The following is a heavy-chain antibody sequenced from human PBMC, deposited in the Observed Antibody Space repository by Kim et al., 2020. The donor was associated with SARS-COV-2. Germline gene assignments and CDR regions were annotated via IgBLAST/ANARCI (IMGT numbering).Heavy chain of an antibody. D-gene: IGHD3-16*01. CDR2: ISSSSSTI. V-gene: IGHV3-48*04. J-gene: IGHJ3*02. CDR3: ARDWVREDDAFDI. Sequence: GGSLRLSCAASGFTFSSYSMNWVRQAPGKGLEWVSYISSSSSTIYYADSVKGRFTISRDNAKNSLYLQMNSLRAEDTAVYYCARDWVREDDAFDIWGQGTMVTVSS. CDR1: GFTFSSYS.